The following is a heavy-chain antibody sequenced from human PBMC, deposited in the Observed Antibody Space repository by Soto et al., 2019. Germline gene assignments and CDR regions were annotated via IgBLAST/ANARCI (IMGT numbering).Heavy chain of an antibody. Sequence: QVHLVQSGAEVKQPGASVKFSCKASGYTFISYGFNWVRHAPGPGLEWMGWIIGYNGNTNYAPKFQRRVTMTTDRSTSTGCMELRGLSSDETAVYYCVIVESDRSYYFVYWGQGTPVTVS. CDR1: GYTFISYG. CDR3: VIVESDRSYYFVY. V-gene: IGHV1-18*01. CDR2: IIGYNGNT. J-gene: IGHJ4*02.